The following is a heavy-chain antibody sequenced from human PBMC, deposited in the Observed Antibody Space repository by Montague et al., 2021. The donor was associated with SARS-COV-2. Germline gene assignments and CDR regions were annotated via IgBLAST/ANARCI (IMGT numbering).Heavy chain of an antibody. CDR1: GGSINNYY. D-gene: IGHD3-9*01. CDR3: ARTTYFALALIYYYVMDV. J-gene: IGHJ6*02. V-gene: IGHV4-59*08. CDR2: IYYSGST. Sequence: SETLSLTCTVSGGSINNYYWSWIRQPPGRGLEWIGYIYYSGSTEYSPSLKSRVTMSIDTSKNRFSLRLNSVTAADTAVYFCARTTYFALALIYYYVMDVWGQGTTVTVSS.